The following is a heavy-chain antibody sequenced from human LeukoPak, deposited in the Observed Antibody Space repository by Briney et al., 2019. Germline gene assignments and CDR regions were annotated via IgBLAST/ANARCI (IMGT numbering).Heavy chain of an antibody. V-gene: IGHV4-30-2*01. D-gene: IGHD3-3*01. CDR2: IYHSGST. J-gene: IGHJ5*02. CDR3: AREAGDFGVVNWFDP. Sequence: SQTLSLTCTVSGGSISSGGYYWSWIRQPQGKGREWIGYIYHSGSTYYNPSLKSRVTISVDRSKNQFSLKLSSVTAADTAVYYCAREAGDFGVVNWFDPWGQGTLVTVSS. CDR1: GGSISSGGYY.